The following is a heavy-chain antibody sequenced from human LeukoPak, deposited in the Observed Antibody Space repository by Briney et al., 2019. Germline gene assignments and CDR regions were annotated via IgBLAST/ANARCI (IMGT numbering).Heavy chain of an antibody. V-gene: IGHV3-23*01. CDR1: GFTFSSYA. CDR3: ASSIAAAGTRYYYEMDV. J-gene: IGHJ6*02. D-gene: IGHD6-13*01. CDR2: ISGSGSST. Sequence: GGSLRLSCAASGFTFSSYAMTWVRQAPGKGLEWVSGISGSGSSTYYADSVKGRFTISRANSKNTLYLQTNSLRVEDTAVYYCASSIAAAGTRYYYEMDVWGQGTTVTVSS.